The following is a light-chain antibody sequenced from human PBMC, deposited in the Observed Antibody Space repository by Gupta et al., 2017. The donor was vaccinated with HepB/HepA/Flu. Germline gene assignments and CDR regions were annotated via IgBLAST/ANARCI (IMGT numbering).Light chain of an antibody. J-gene: IGKJ2*04. CDR2: AAS. Sequence: DIQMTQSPSSLSASVGDRVTITCRASQSISSYLNWYQQKPGKAPKLLIYAASSLQSGVPSRFSGSGSGTDLTLTISSRQQEDFAAYYCQQSDSNLMCSFGQGTKLEIK. CDR1: QSISSY. V-gene: IGKV1-39*01. CDR3: QQSDSNLMCS.